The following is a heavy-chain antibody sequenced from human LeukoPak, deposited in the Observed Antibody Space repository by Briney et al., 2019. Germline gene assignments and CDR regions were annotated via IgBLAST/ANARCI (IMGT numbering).Heavy chain of an antibody. Sequence: SETLSLTCTVSGGSISSYYWSWIRQPAGKGLEWIGRIYTSGSTNYNPSLKSRVTMSVGTSKNQFSLKLSSVTAADTAVYYCARDRHDYKGTYYYYMDVWGKGTTVTVSS. D-gene: IGHD4-11*01. CDR3: ARDRHDYKGTYYYYMDV. CDR1: GGSISSYY. J-gene: IGHJ6*03. V-gene: IGHV4-4*07. CDR2: IYTSGST.